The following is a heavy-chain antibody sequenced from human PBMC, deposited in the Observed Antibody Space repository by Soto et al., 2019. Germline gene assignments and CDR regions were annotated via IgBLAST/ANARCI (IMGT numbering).Heavy chain of an antibody. J-gene: IGHJ3*02. V-gene: IGHV4-59*11. Sequence: PSETLSLTCTVSGGSIISHLWSWIRQPPGKGLEWIGYVSHSGSTTHNPSLKSRVTISQDTSKNQVSLQLRSVTAADTAVYYCAREGPLSGDAFDIWGRGTKVTVSS. CDR2: VSHSGST. D-gene: IGHD3-16*01. CDR3: AREGPLSGDAFDI. CDR1: GGSIISHL.